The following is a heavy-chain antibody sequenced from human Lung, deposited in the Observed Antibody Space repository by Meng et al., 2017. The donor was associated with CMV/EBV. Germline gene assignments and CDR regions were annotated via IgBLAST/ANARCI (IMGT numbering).Heavy chain of an antibody. Sequence: GGSLRLSCAASGFTVTDHYMNWFRQAPGKGLEWVSYISKGGPTIYYADSVKGRFTISRDNAKNSLYLQMDSLRAEDTAVYYCGGTDGRGMDVWGQGNTVTCSS. CDR3: GGTDGRGMDV. J-gene: IGHJ6*02. CDR1: GFTVTDHY. V-gene: IGHV3-11*01. CDR2: ISKGGPTI. D-gene: IGHD2-8*01.